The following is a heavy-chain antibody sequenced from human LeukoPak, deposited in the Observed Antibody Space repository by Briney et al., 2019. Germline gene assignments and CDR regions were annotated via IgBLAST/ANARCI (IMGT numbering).Heavy chain of an antibody. CDR2: ISYDGGND. Sequence: HPGRSLRLSCAASGFAFNTYTIHWVRQAPGKGLEWVAVISYDGGNDYYADSVKGRFTISRDNPKNTLYLQMNSLRPEDTAVYYCVRDSRPPDSIHFWSVNLFDPWGQGTLVTVSS. J-gene: IGHJ5*02. CDR3: VRDSRPPDSIHFWSVNLFDP. CDR1: GFAFNTYT. V-gene: IGHV3-30*04. D-gene: IGHD3-3*02.